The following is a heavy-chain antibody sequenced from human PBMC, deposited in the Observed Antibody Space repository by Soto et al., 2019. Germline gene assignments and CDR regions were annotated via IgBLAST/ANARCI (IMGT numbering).Heavy chain of an antibody. CDR3: AKDLLYGSGSYYTYYYYYGMDV. CDR2: ISYDGSNK. D-gene: IGHD3-10*01. CDR1: GFTFSSYG. Sequence: GGSLRLSCAASGFTFSSYGMHWVRQAPGKGLEWVAAISYDGSNKYYADSVKGRFTISRDNSKNTLYLQMNSLRAEDTAVYYCAKDLLYGSGSYYTYYYYYGMDVWGQGTTVTVSS. J-gene: IGHJ6*02. V-gene: IGHV3-30*18.